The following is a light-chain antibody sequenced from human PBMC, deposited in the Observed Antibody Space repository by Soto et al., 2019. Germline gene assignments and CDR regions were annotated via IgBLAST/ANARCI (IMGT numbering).Light chain of an antibody. Sequence: EIVLTQSPATLSLSPGERATLSCGASQSISSNSLAWYQQKPGLAPRLLIYDASSRATGIPDRFSGSGSGTDFTLTISRLEPEDFVVFYCQQYCSSLTFGGGTKVEIK. CDR3: QQYCSSLT. CDR1: QSISSNS. J-gene: IGKJ4*01. CDR2: DAS. V-gene: IGKV3D-20*01.